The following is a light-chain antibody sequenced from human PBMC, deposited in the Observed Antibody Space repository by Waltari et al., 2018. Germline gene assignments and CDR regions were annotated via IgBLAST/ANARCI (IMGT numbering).Light chain of an antibody. J-gene: IGKJ4*01. Sequence: EIVLTQSPGTLSLSPGERATLSCRASQSVTSISLTWYQQKVGQAPRLLIYGTSSSATGIPDRFSGSGSGTDFTLTISRLEPEDFAVYYCQQYDGEVVTFGGGTKVEI. CDR1: QSVTSIS. CDR3: QQYDGEVVT. V-gene: IGKV3-20*01. CDR2: GTS.